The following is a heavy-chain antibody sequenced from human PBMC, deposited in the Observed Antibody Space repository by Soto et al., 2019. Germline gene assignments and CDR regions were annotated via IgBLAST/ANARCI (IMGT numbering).Heavy chain of an antibody. CDR2: IYYSGST. J-gene: IGHJ5*02. D-gene: IGHD6-19*01. V-gene: IGHV4-31*03. Sequence: SETLSLTCTVSGGSISSGGYYWSWIRQHPGKGLEWIGYIYYSGSTYYNPSLKSRVTISVDTSKNQFSLKLSSVTAADTAVYYCARGHSSGWLNWFDPWGQGTLVTVSS. CDR1: GGSISSGGYY. CDR3: ARGHSSGWLNWFDP.